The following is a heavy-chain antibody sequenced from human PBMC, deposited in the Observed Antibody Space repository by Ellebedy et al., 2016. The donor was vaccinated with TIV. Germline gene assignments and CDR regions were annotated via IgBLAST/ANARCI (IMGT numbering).Heavy chain of an antibody. J-gene: IGHJ3*02. CDR2: IYHSGST. Sequence: SETLSLTXTVSGYSISSGYYWGWIRQPPGKGLEWIGSIYHSGSTYYNPSLKSRVTISVDTSKNQFSLKLSSVTAADTAVYYCARRHYGSGSDAFDIWGQGTMVTVSS. D-gene: IGHD3-10*01. V-gene: IGHV4-38-2*02. CDR1: GYSISSGYY. CDR3: ARRHYGSGSDAFDI.